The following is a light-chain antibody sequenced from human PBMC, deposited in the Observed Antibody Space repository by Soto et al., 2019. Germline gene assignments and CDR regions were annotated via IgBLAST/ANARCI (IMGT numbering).Light chain of an antibody. V-gene: IGKV1-5*03. CDR3: QQYQTWT. J-gene: IGKJ1*01. CDR1: QTISRW. Sequence: DIQMTQSPLTLSASVGDRVTITCRASQTISRWVAWYQQKPGKAPKLLIYRASSLESGVPSRFSGSGSGTEFTLTISSLQSDDSATYYCQQYQTWTFGQGTKVEIK. CDR2: RAS.